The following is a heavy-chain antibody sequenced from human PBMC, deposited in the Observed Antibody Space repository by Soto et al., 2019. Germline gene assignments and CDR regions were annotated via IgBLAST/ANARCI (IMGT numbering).Heavy chain of an antibody. CDR3: ASGWMAAFDN. D-gene: IGHD2-2*03. CDR2: IYYSGST. J-gene: IGHJ4*02. V-gene: IGHV4-59*11. CDR1: GDSIKTHS. Sequence: SETLSLTCHVTGDSIKTHSWSWIRQAPGKGLEWIGYIYYSGSTLYNPSLKRRVTISADTAKNQFSLRLTSLTAADTAVYYCASGWMAAFDNWGQGTLVTVSS.